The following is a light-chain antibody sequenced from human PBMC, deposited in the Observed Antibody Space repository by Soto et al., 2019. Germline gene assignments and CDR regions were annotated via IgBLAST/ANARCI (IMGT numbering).Light chain of an antibody. CDR2: LNSDGSH. CDR1: SGHSNYA. CDR3: QTWGSGIVV. J-gene: IGLJ2*01. V-gene: IGLV4-69*01. Sequence: QLVLTQSPSASASLGASVKLICTLSSGHSNYAIAWHQQQSEKGPRYLMKLNSDGSHSKGDGIPDRFSGPSSGAERYLTISSLQSEDEADYYCQTWGSGIVVFGGGTKLTVL.